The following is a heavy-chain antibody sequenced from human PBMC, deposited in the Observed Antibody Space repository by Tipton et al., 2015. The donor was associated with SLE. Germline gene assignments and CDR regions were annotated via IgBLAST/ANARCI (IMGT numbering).Heavy chain of an antibody. CDR2: ISPDGTST. CDR1: GFTVSNYW. CDR3: SAWFNY. Sequence: SLRLSCAASGFTVSNYWMHWVRQVPGAGLEWVAHISPDGTSTSYADSVKGRFSISRDDAKNTLYLQMNRLTVDDSAMYYCSAWFNYWGQGTLVTVSS. D-gene: IGHD3-10*01. J-gene: IGHJ4*02. V-gene: IGHV3-74*01.